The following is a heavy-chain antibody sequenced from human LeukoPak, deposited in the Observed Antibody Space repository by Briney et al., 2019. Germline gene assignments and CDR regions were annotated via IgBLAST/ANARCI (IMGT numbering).Heavy chain of an antibody. D-gene: IGHD5-24*01. Sequence: SETLSLTCTVSGGPMSSSYWGWIRQPPGKGVEWIDYISYSGSTKYNPSLKSRVTLPVDTSKNQFSLKVNSVTAADTAVYYCARRGVEMAPVRPENWFDPWGQGTLVTVSS. CDR3: ARRGVEMAPVRPENWFDP. CDR1: GGPMSSSY. CDR2: ISYSGST. J-gene: IGHJ5*02. V-gene: IGHV4-59*08.